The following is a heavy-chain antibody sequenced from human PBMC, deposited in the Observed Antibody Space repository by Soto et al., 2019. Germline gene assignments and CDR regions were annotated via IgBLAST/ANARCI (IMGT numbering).Heavy chain of an antibody. J-gene: IGHJ5*02. D-gene: IGHD6-6*01. CDR2: MNPNSGNS. CDR1: GYTFTSYD. CDR3: AREGCSSSSGSRGNWFDP. Sequence: ASVKVSCKASGYTFTSYDINWVRQATGQGLEWMGWMNPNSGNSGYAQKFQGRVTMTRNTSISTAYMELSSLRSEDTAVYYCAREGCSSSSGSRGNWFDPWGQGTQVTVSS. V-gene: IGHV1-8*01.